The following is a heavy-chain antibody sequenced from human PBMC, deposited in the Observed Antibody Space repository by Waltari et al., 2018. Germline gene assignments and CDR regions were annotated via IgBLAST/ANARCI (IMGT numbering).Heavy chain of an antibody. CDR3: ARDLSTVTLAGWFDP. V-gene: IGHV1-2*02. CDR2: LHPNRGGT. Sequence: QVQLVQSGAEVKKPGASVKVSCKASGYTFTGYYMHWVRQDPGQGLEWMGLLHPNRGGTNYAQKFQGSVTMTSDTSISTAYMELSRLRSDDTAVYYCARDLSTVTLAGWFDPWGQGTLVTVSS. D-gene: IGHD4-4*01. CDR1: GYTFTGYY. J-gene: IGHJ5*02.